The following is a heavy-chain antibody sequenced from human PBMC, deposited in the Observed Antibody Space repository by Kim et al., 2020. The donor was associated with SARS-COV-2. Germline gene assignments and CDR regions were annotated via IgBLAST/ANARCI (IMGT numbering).Heavy chain of an antibody. Sequence: SETLSLTCSVSSGSISSGSHYWVWIRQPPGKRPEWIGAIYYTGATYYGPSLKSRLTMSVDTTGNQFSLKLTSVTAADTAIYYCARLKGFKTGGF. CDR3: ARLKGFKTGGF. D-gene: IGHD7-27*01. CDR2: IYYTGAT. V-gene: IGHV4-39*01. CDR1: SGSISSGSHY. J-gene: IGHJ5*01.